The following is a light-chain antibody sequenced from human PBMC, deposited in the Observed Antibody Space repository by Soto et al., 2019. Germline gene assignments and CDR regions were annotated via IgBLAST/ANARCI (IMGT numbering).Light chain of an antibody. V-gene: IGLV1-40*01. J-gene: IGLJ2*01. CDR2: GNN. CDR1: SSNIGATYD. Sequence: QSVLTQPPSVSGAPGQRVTISCTGSSSNIGATYDVHWYQHLPGTAPKLLIYGNNNRPSGVPDRFSGSTSGTSASLAITGLLADDEADYYCQSYDSSLNGPIFGGGTKVTVL. CDR3: QSYDSSLNGPI.